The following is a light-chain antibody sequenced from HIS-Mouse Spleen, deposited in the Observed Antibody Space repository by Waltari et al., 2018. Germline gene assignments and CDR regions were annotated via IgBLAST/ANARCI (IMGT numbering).Light chain of an antibody. CDR3: NSRDSSGNHVV. CDR2: GKN. Sequence: SSELTQDPAVSVALGQTGRITCLGDSLRSYYSSWYQQKPGKAPVLGIYGKNNRPSGIPDRFSGFSSGNTASLTITGAQAEDEADYYCNSRDSSGNHVVFGGGTKLTVL. V-gene: IGLV3-19*01. CDR1: SLRSYY. J-gene: IGLJ2*01.